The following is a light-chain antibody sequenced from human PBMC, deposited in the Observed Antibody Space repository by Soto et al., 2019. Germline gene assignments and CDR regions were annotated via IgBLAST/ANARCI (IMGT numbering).Light chain of an antibody. CDR3: CSYAGSSTXYV. Sequence: QSALTQPDSVSGSPGQSITISCTGTSSDVGSYNLVSWYQQHPGKAPKLMIYEGSKRPSGVSNRFSSYKSGNTASLTISGLEAEDGADYYCCSYAGSSTXYVFVNGTKLT. CDR1: SSDVGSYNL. V-gene: IGLV2-23*01. J-gene: IGLJ1*01. CDR2: EGS.